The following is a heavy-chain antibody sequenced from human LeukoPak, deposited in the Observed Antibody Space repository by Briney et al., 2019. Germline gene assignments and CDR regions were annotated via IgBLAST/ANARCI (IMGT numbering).Heavy chain of an antibody. CDR1: GGSISSSGYY. CDR2: IYYSGST. V-gene: IGHV4-39*07. J-gene: IGHJ4*02. CDR3: ASQGYCSSTSCPWGDFWSGYYHAYYFDY. D-gene: IGHD2-2*01. Sequence: SETLSLTCTVSGGSISSSGYYWGWIRQPPGKGLEWIGSIYYSGSTYYNPSLKSRVTISVDTSKNQFSLKLSSVTAADTAVYYCASQGYCSSTSCPWGDFWSGYYHAYYFDYWGQGTLVTVSS.